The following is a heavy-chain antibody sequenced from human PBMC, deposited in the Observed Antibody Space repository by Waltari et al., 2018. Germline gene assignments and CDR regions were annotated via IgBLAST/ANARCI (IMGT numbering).Heavy chain of an antibody. CDR3: ARGPSAAYYYYYMDV. D-gene: IGHD2-15*01. J-gene: IGHJ6*03. CDR2: IIPILCIA. CDR1: GGTFSSYA. V-gene: IGHV1-69*04. Sequence: QVQLVQSGAEVKKPGSSVKVSCKASGGTFSSYAISWVRQAPGQGLEWMGGIIPILCIANYAQKFQGRVTITADESTSTAYMELSSLRSEDTAVYYCARGPSAAYYYYYMDVWGKGTTVTVSS.